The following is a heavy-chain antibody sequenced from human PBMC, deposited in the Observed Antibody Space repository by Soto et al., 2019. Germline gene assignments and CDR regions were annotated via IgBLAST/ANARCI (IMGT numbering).Heavy chain of an antibody. Sequence: EVPLVESGGALVKPGGSLTLSCAASGFTFSYAWMNWVRQVPGKGLEWVGRIKSNADGATTDYAAPVKGRFSISRDDSKNTLFLQMNSLKTEDTGVYYCTTWGTFLIGYCRWGQGTLVTVSS. V-gene: IGHV3-15*02. CDR1: GFTFSYAW. CDR2: IKSNADGATT. J-gene: IGHJ1*01. D-gene: IGHD3-9*01. CDR3: TTWGTFLIGYCR.